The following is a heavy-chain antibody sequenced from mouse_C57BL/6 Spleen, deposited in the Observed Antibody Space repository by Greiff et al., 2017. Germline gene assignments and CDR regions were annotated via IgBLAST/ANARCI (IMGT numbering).Heavy chain of an antibody. J-gene: IGHJ3*01. CDR3: ANFYGSSWCAY. CDR2: ISTYYGDA. CDR1: GYTFTDYA. D-gene: IGHD1-1*01. V-gene: IGHV1-67*01. Sequence: VQLQQSGPELVRPGVSVKLSCKGSGYTFTDYAMHWVKQSHAKGLEWIGVISTYYGDASYNQKFKDKATLTVDKSSSTAYMQLSSLTSEYSAVYYCANFYGSSWCAYWGQGTLVTVSA.